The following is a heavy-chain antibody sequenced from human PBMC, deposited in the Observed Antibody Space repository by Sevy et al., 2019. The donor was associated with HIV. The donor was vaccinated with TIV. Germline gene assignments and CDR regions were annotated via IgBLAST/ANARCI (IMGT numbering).Heavy chain of an antibody. CDR3: TTDLGFYSSK. D-gene: IGHD4-4*01. V-gene: IGHV3-15*01. J-gene: IGHJ4*02. CDR2: IKSETDGGAA. Sequence: GGSLRLSCAASGITFSSAWMSWVRLVQGKGLEWLGRIKSETDGGAADYVAAVKGRFTISRDDSKETLYLQLNSLKTEDTDVYYCTTDLGFYSSKWGQGTLVTVSS. CDR1: GITFSSAW.